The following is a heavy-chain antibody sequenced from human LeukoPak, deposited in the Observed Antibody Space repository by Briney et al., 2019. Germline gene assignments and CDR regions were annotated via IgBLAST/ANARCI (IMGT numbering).Heavy chain of an antibody. CDR1: GFTFSSYS. CDR3: ARESAAGRTPFDY. Sequence: GGSLRLSCAASGFTFSSYSMNWVRQAPGKGLEWVSYISSSSSTIYYADSVKGRFTISRDYAKNSLYLQMNSLRAEDTAVYYCARESAAGRTPFDYWGQGTLVTVS. CDR2: ISSSSSTI. V-gene: IGHV3-48*01. J-gene: IGHJ4*02. D-gene: IGHD6-13*01.